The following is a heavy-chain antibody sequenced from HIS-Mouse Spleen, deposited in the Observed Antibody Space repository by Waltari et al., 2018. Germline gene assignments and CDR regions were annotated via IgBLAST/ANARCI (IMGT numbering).Heavy chain of an antibody. CDR2: INPNRGGT. Sequence: QVQLVQSGAEVKKPGASVTVSCKASGYTFTGYYMHWVRQAPGQGLEWMGWINPNRGGTTYAQKFQGRVTMTRDTSISTAYMELSRLRSDDTAVYYCARIAAARFDYWGQGTLVTVSS. CDR1: GYTFTGYY. D-gene: IGHD6-13*01. V-gene: IGHV1-2*02. J-gene: IGHJ4*02. CDR3: ARIAAARFDY.